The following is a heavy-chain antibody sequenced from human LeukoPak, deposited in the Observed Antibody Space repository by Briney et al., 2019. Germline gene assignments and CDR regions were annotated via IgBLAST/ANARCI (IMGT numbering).Heavy chain of an antibody. CDR2: ISGSGGST. Sequence: SGGSLRLSCAASGFTFSSYAMSWVRQAPGKGLEWVSAISGSGGSTYYADSVKGRFTISRDNSKNTLYLQINSLRAEDTALYYCAKDCTSTNCYVDYWGQGTLVTVSS. CDR3: AKDCTSTNCYVDY. CDR1: GFTFSSYA. V-gene: IGHV3-23*01. D-gene: IGHD2-2*01. J-gene: IGHJ4*02.